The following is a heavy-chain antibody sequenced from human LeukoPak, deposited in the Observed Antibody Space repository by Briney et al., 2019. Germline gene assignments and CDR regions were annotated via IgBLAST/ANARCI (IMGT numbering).Heavy chain of an antibody. CDR1: GFTFSSYA. J-gene: IGHJ6*02. D-gene: IGHD6-13*01. Sequence: GGSLRLSCAASGFTFSSYAKSWVRQAPGKGLEWVSAISGSGGSTYYADSVKGRFTISRDNSKNTLYLQMNSLRAEDTAVYYCAKDFTDGSSSWYRLNSNYYYYGMDVWGQGTTVTVSS. CDR2: ISGSGGST. CDR3: AKDFTDGSSSWYRLNSNYYYYGMDV. V-gene: IGHV3-23*01.